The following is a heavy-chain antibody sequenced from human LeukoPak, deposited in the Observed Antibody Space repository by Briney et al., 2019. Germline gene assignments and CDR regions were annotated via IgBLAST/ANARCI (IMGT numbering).Heavy chain of an antibody. V-gene: IGHV4-59*01. CDR2: IYYSGST. D-gene: IGHD1-14*01. CDR1: GGSISSYY. J-gene: IGHJ6*02. CDR3: ARGSGGTIPGSYYCMDV. Sequence: PSETLSLTCTVSGGSISSYYWSWIRQPPGKGLEWIGYIYYSGSTNYNPSLKSRVTISVDTSKNQFSLKLSSVTAADTAVYYCARGSGGTIPGSYYCMDVWGQGTTVTVSS.